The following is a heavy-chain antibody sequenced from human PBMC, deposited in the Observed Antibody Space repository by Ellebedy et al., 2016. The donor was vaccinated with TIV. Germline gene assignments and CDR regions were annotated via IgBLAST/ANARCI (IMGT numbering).Heavy chain of an antibody. CDR3: ARRDGYNYWYFDL. V-gene: IGHV4-59*01. CDR2: IYDSGST. D-gene: IGHD5-24*01. CDR1: GGSISDYY. Sequence: GSLRLSXTVSGGSISDYYWSWIRQPAGKGLEWIGYIYDSGSTNYNPSLKSRVTISVDTSKNQFSLKLSSVTAADTAVYYCARRDGYNYWYFDLWGRGTLVTVSS. J-gene: IGHJ2*01.